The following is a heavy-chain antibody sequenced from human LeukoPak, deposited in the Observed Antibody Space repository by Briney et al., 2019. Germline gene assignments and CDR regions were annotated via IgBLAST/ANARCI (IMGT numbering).Heavy chain of an antibody. V-gene: IGHV1-8*01. D-gene: IGHD3-10*01. CDR2: MNPNSGNT. CDR1: GYTFTSYD. Sequence: ASVKVSCKASGYTFTSYDINWVRQATGQGLEWMGWMNPNSGNTGYAQKFQGRVTMTRNTSISTAYMELSSLRSEDTAVYYCARGVSGSGSYKFDYWGQGTLVTVSS. J-gene: IGHJ4*02. CDR3: ARGVSGSGSYKFDY.